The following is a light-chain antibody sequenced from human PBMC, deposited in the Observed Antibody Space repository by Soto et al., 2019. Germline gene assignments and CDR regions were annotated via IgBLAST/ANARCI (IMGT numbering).Light chain of an antibody. Sequence: EIVLTQSPGTLSLSPVERATLSCRASQSISSSTYLAWYQQKPGQAPRLLIYGASSRAIGIPDRFSGSVSGSDFILTINRLEPEDFAVYYCQQYGSSHTFGQGTRLEIK. CDR2: GAS. CDR1: QSISSSTY. V-gene: IGKV3-20*01. CDR3: QQYGSSHT. J-gene: IGKJ5*01.